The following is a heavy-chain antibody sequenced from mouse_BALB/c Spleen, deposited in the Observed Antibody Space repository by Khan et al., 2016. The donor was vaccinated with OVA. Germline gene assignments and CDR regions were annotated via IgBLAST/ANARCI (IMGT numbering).Heavy chain of an antibody. V-gene: IGHV1-5*01. Sequence: VQLKESGTVLARPGASVKMSCKASGYSFTSFWMHWVKQRPGQGLEWIGGIFPGNSDTSSNQQFKGKAKLTAVTSASTADMELSSLTNEDAAVYDCTRGGYGSFAYWGQGTLVTVSA. CDR1: GYSFTSFW. CDR2: IFPGNSDT. D-gene: IGHD1-2*01. J-gene: IGHJ3*01. CDR3: TRGGYGSFAY.